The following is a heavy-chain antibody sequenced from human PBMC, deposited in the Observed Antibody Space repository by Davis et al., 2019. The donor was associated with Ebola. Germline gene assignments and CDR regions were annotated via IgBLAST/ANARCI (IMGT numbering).Heavy chain of an antibody. CDR2: ISYDGSNK. J-gene: IGHJ4*02. CDR1: GFPVRDNY. CDR3: AKVKRGV. V-gene: IGHV3-30*18. D-gene: IGHD3-10*01. Sequence: PGGSLRLSCAASGFPVRDNYMNRVRQAPGKGLEWVAVISYDGSNKYYADSVKGRFTISRDNSKNTLYLQMNSLRAEDTAVYYCAKVKRGVWGQGTLVTVSS.